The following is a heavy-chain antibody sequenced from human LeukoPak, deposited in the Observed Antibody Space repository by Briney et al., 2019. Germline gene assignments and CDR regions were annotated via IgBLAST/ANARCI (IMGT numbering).Heavy chain of an antibody. CDR3: AIMHGYYDGSGYWVQ. CDR2: ITPNADRT. Sequence: GGSLRLSCAASGFTFGRYGMSWVRQAPGKGLEWVSFITPNADRTSYADSVEGRFTISRDNPRNTLYMQMNSLRDEDTALYYCAIMHGYYDGSGYWVQWGQGTLVTVSS. CDR1: GFTFGRYG. J-gene: IGHJ1*01. D-gene: IGHD3-22*01. V-gene: IGHV3-23*01.